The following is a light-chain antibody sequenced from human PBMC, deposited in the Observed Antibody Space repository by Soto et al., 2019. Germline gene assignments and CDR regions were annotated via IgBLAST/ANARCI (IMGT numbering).Light chain of an antibody. J-gene: IGLJ2*01. V-gene: IGLV1-47*02. CDR3: QSYDSSLRVYVV. CDR1: SSNIGNNF. CDR2: SDD. Sequence: QSVLTQPPSASGTPGQKVTISCSGASSNIGNNFVSWYQQVPGTAPKLLIYSDDQRPSGVSDRFSASKSGTSASLAITGLQAEDEADYYCQSYDSSLRVYVVFGGGTKLTVL.